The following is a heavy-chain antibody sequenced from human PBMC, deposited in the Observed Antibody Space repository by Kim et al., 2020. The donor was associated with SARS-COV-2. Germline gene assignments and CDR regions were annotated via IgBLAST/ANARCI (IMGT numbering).Heavy chain of an antibody. CDR3: ARDRPTWRTAAAGQGRFDY. CDR2: INPSGGST. V-gene: IGHV1-46*01. D-gene: IGHD6-13*01. Sequence: ASVKVSCKASGYTFTSYYMHWVRQAPGQGLEWMGIINPSGGSTSYAQKFQGRVTMTRDTSTSTVYMELSSLRSEDTAVYYCARDRPTWRTAAAGQGRFDYWGQGTLVTVSS. J-gene: IGHJ4*02. CDR1: GYTFTSYY.